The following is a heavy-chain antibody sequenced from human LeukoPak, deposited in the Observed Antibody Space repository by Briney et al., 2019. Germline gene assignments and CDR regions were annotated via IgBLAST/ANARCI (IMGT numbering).Heavy chain of an antibody. D-gene: IGHD2-21*01. J-gene: IGHJ4*02. CDR2: IYTSGST. CDR3: AREGFVRGPDY. V-gene: IGHV4-4*07. Sequence: NPSETLSLTCTVSGGSISSYYWGWIRQPAGKGLEWIGRIYTSGSTNYNPSLKSRVTMSVDTAKNQFSLKLSSVTAADTAVYYCAREGFVRGPDYWGQGTMVTVSS. CDR1: GGSISSYY.